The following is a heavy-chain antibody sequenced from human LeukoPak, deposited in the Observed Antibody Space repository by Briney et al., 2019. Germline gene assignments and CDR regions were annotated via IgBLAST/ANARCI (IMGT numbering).Heavy chain of an antibody. CDR3: AKVLIWTYGSGNYYKGAFDI. CDR2: ISDSGGRI. J-gene: IGHJ3*02. CDR1: GFTFSSYA. V-gene: IGHV3-23*01. D-gene: IGHD3-10*01. Sequence: PGGSLRLSCAASGFTFSSYAMTWVRQAPGKGLEWVSVISDSGGRIYYADSVKGWFTISRDNSKNTLYLHMNSLRAEDTAVYYCAKVLIWTYGSGNYYKGAFDIWGQGTMVTVFS.